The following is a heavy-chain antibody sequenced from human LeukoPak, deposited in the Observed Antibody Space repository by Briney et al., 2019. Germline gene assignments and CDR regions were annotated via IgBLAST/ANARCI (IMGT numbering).Heavy chain of an antibody. CDR1: GFTLSSYA. D-gene: IGHD1-26*01. CDR2: VSGSGAIA. V-gene: IGHV3-23*01. CDR3: AKDRSIGTYYTFDS. J-gene: IGHJ4*02. Sequence: PGGSLRLSCAASGFTLSSYAMSWVRQAPGKGLEWVSTVSGSGAIAYYTDSDKGRFTISRDNSKNTLYLQMSSLTAKDTAVYYCAKDRSIGTYYTFDSWGQGTLVTVSS.